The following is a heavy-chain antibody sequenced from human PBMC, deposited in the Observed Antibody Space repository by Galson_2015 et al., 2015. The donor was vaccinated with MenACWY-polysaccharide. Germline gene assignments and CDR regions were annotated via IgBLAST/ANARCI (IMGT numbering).Heavy chain of an antibody. CDR3: ASTPLGYSYALPY. J-gene: IGHJ4*02. V-gene: IGHV4-4*02. Sequence: SETLSLTCAVSGGSISSSNWWSWVRQPPGKGLEWIGEIYHSGSTNYNPSLKSRVTISVDKSKNQFSLKLSSVTAADTAVYYCASTPLGYSYALPYWGQGTLVTVSS. CDR2: IYHSGST. CDR1: GGSISSSNW. D-gene: IGHD5-18*01.